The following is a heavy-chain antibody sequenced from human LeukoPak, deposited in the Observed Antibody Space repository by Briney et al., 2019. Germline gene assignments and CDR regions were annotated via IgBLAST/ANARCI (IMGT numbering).Heavy chain of an antibody. D-gene: IGHD6-13*01. J-gene: IGHJ4*02. V-gene: IGHV3-7*01. Sequence: PGGSLRLSCAASGFTFNHYWMSWIRQAPGKGLEWVANIKEDGSTIYYMDSVKGRFTISRDNAKNTLYLQMNSLRAEDTAMYYCAKDRLAAGSLFFDYWGQGTLVTVSS. CDR2: IKEDGSTI. CDR3: AKDRLAAGSLFFDY. CDR1: GFTFNHYW.